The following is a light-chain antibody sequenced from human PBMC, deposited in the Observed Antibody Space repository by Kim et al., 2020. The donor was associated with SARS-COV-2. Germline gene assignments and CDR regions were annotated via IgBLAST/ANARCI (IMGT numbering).Light chain of an antibody. CDR3: QKYNNGPRT. CDR1: QGISNY. CDR2: AAS. V-gene: IGKV1-27*01. Sequence: ASLGDRVTITCRASQGISNYLAWYQQRPGKVPKLLIYAASALQPGVPSRFSGSGSGTDLTLTISSLQPEDVATYYCQKYNNGPRTFGQGTKVDIK. J-gene: IGKJ1*01.